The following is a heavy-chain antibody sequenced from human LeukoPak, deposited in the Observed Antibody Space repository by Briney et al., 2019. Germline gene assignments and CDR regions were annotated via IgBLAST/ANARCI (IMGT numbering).Heavy chain of an antibody. CDR2: IYYSGST. V-gene: IGHV4-59*01. CDR1: GGSISNYY. CDR3: ARDRSPEGYYDSSHWDYYHGMDV. J-gene: IGHJ6*02. D-gene: IGHD3-22*01. Sequence: NASETLSLTCTVSGGSISNYYWSWIRQPPGKGLEWIRYIYYSGSTNYNPSLKGRVTISVDTSKNQFSLNLSSVTAADTAMYYCARDRSPEGYYDSSHWDYYHGMDVWGQGTTVTVSS.